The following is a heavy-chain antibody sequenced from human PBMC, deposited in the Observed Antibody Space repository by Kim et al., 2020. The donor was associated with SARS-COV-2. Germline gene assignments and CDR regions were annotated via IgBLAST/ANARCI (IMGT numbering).Heavy chain of an antibody. Sequence: VKGRFTISRDKSKNTLYLQMNSLRAEDTAVYYCARGEYGYDFWSGYLSTWGQGTLVTVSS. CDR3: ARGEYGYDFWSGYLST. J-gene: IGHJ5*02. V-gene: IGHV3-30*07. D-gene: IGHD3-3*01.